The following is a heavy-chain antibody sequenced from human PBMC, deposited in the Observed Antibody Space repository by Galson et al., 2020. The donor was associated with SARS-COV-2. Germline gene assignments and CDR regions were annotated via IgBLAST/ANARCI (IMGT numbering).Heavy chain of an antibody. CDR2: ISWNSGSI. J-gene: IGHJ3*02. V-gene: IGHV3-9*01. CDR1: GFTFDDYA. D-gene: IGHD3-3*01. CDR3: AKDSRITIFGVAGAFDI. Sequence: GGSLRLSCAASGFTFDDYAMHWVRQAPGKGLEWVSGISWNSGSIGYADSVKGRFTISRDNAKNSLYLQMNSLRAEDTALYYCAKDSRITIFGVAGAFDIWGQGTMVTVSS.